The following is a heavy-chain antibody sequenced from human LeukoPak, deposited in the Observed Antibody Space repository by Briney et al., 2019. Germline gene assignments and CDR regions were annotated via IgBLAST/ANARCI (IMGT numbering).Heavy chain of an antibody. CDR1: GHTFTGYY. V-gene: IGHV1-2*02. D-gene: IGHD3-3*01. CDR2: INPNSGGT. Sequence: ASVKVSCKASGHTFTGYYMHWVRQAPGQGLEWMGWINPNSGGTNYAQKFQGRVTLTRDTSISTAYMELSRLRSDDTAVYYCARGDGRITIFGVVIYYFDYWGQGTLVTVSS. J-gene: IGHJ4*02. CDR3: ARGDGRITIFGVVIYYFDY.